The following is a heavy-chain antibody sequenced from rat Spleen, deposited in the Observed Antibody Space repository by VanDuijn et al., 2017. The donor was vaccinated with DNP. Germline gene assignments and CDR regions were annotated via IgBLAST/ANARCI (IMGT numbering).Heavy chain of an antibody. V-gene: IGHV3-1*01. CDR2: ISYSGST. D-gene: IGHD1-2*01. Sequence: EVQLQESGSGLVKPSQSLSLTCSVTGYSITSNYWGWIRKFPGNKLEYIGHISYSGSTNYNPSLKSRLSITRDTSKNQFFLQVTSVTTEDTATYNCARSGDSTYIYFDYWGQGVMVTVSS. CDR1: GYSITSNY. J-gene: IGHJ2*01. CDR3: ARSGDSTYIYFDY.